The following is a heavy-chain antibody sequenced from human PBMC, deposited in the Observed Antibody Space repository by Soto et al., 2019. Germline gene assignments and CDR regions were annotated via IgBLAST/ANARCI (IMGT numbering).Heavy chain of an antibody. J-gene: IGHJ4*02. CDR1: GGSFSGYY. D-gene: IGHD4-4*01. CDR3: ARGPDYMTTVAPNNY. Sequence: SETLSLTCAVYGGSFSGYYWSWIRQPPGKGLEWIGEINHSGSTNYNPSLKSRVTISVDTSKNQFSLKLSSVTAADTAVYYCARGPDYMTTVAPNNYWGQGTLVTVSS. CDR2: INHSGST. V-gene: IGHV4-34*01.